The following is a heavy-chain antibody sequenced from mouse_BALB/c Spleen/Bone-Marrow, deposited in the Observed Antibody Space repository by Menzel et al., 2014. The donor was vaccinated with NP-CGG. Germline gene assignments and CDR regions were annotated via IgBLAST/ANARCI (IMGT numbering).Heavy chain of an antibody. V-gene: IGHV10-1*02. CDR1: GFTFNTYA. CDR3: VRQFITTANYAMDY. J-gene: IGHJ4*01. Sequence: VQLKESGGGLVQPKGSLKLSCAASGFTFNTYAMNWVRQAPGKGLEWVARIRSKSNNYATYYADSVKDRFTISRDDSQSMLYLQMNNLKTEDTAMYYCVRQFITTANYAMDYWGQGTSVTVSS. D-gene: IGHD1-2*01. CDR2: IRSKSNNYAT.